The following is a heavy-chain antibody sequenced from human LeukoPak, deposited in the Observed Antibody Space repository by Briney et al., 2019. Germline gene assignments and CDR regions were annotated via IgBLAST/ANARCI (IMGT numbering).Heavy chain of an antibody. CDR2: INPNSGGT. CDR3: ATFGPIVVVVAATPSDAFDI. J-gene: IGHJ3*02. V-gene: IGHV1-2*02. D-gene: IGHD2-15*01. CDR1: GYTFTGYY. Sequence: ASVKVSCKASGYTFTGYYMHWVRQAPGQGLEWMGWINPNSGGTNYAQKFQGRVTMTRDTSISTAYMELNRLRSDDTAVYYCATFGPIVVVVAATPSDAFDIWGQGTVVTVSS.